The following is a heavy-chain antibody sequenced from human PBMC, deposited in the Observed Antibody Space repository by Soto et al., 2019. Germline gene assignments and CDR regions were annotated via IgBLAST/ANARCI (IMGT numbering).Heavy chain of an antibody. J-gene: IGHJ6*02. CDR1: GGSISSYY. Sequence: SETLSLTCTVSGGSISSYYWSWIRQPAGKGLEWIGRIYTSGSTNYNPPLKSRVTMSVDTSKNQFSLKLSSVTAADTAVYYCARDSTSGLHEYYDFWSGYYTGDYYYGMDVWGQGTTVTVSS. V-gene: IGHV4-4*07. D-gene: IGHD3-3*01. CDR2: IYTSGST. CDR3: ARDSTSGLHEYYDFWSGYYTGDYYYGMDV.